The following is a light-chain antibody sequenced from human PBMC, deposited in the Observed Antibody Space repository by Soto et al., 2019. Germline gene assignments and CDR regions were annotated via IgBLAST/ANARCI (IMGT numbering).Light chain of an antibody. J-gene: IGKJ2*01. V-gene: IGKV3-15*01. CDR3: QQSYSIPRT. CDR2: GAS. Sequence: EIVMTQSPATLSVSPGERATLSCRASQSVSSNLAWYQQKPGQAPRLLIHGASTRATGTPARFSGSGSGTEFTLTISSLQSEDSATYYCQQSYSIPRTFGQGTKLQIK. CDR1: QSVSSN.